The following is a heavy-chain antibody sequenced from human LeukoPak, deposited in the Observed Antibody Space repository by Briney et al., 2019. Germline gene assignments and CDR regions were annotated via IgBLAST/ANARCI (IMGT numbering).Heavy chain of an antibody. CDR3: ARRGGSGSLFGGYYFDY. CDR1: GGSISSYY. CDR2: IYYSGST. V-gene: IGHV4-59*08. D-gene: IGHD3-10*01. J-gene: IGHJ4*02. Sequence: SETLSLTCTVSGGSISSYYWSWIRQPPGKGLEWIGYIYYSGSTNYNPSLKSRVTISVDTSKNQFSLKLSSVTAADTAVYYCARRGGSGSLFGGYYFDYWGQGTLVTVSS.